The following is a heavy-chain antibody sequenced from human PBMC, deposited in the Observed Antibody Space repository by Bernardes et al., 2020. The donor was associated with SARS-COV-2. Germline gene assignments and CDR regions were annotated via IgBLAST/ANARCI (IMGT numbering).Heavy chain of an antibody. CDR3: ARGLGRYYGSGSYRLPPD. D-gene: IGHD3-10*01. V-gene: IGHV4-34*01. Sequence: SETLSLTCAVYGGSFSGYYWSWIRQPPGKGLEWIGEINHSGSTNYNPSLKSRVTISVDTSKNQFSLKLSSVTAADTAVYYCARGLGRYYGSGSYRLPPDWGQGTLVTVSS. CDR2: INHSGST. J-gene: IGHJ4*02. CDR1: GGSFSGYY.